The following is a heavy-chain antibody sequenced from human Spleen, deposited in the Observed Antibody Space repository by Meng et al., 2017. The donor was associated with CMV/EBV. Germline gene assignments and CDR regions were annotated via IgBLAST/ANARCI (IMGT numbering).Heavy chain of an antibody. J-gene: IGHJ4*02. CDR1: GFTFNTYS. CDR3: AKYSAVGERLYYFDY. CDR2: ISSSSYYI. Sequence: GGSLRLSCAASGFTFNTYSMNWVRQAPGKGLEWVSSISSSSYYIYYADSMKGRFTISRDNAKDSLYLQMNSLRAEDTAVYYCAKYSAVGERLYYFDYWGQGTLVTVSS. D-gene: IGHD2-21*01. V-gene: IGHV3-21*04.